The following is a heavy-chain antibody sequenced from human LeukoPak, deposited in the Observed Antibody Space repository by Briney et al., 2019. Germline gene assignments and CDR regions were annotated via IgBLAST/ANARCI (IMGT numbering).Heavy chain of an antibody. V-gene: IGHV1-46*01. CDR3: ARDNSVGDYAWWFDP. D-gene: IGHD1-26*01. CDR1: GGTFSSYA. J-gene: IGHJ5*02. CDR2: INPSGGST. Sequence: ASGKVSCKVSGGTFSSYAISWVRQAPGQGLEWMGMINPSGGSTRYAQKFQGRVTMTRDLSTSTDYMELSSLRSDDTAVYFCARDNSVGDYAWWFDPWGQGTLVTVSS.